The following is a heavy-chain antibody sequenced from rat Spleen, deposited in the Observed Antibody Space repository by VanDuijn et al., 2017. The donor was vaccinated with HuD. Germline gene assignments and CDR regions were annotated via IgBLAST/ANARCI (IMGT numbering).Heavy chain of an antibody. CDR3: ARGDHSSPRGGY. Sequence: QVQLKESGPGLVQPSQTLSLTCTVSGFSLSSYGVIWVRQPPGKGLEWMGVIWGNGNTNYNSVFKSRLSISRDTSKSQVYLKMNSLQAEDTATYYCARGDHSSPRGGYWGQGVKVTVSS. V-gene: IGHV2-13*01. CDR2: IWGNGNT. D-gene: IGHD1-2*01. J-gene: IGHJ2*01. CDR1: GFSLSSYG.